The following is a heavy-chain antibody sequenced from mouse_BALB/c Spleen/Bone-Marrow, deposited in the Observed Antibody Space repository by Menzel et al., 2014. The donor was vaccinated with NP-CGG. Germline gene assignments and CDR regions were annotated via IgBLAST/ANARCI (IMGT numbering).Heavy chain of an antibody. D-gene: IGHD2-4*01. CDR3: ASPIYYDYPLFAY. V-gene: IGHV2-9*02. CDR2: IWAGGST. CDR1: GFSLTSYG. Sequence: VKLMGSGPGLVAPSQSLSITCTVSGFSLTSYGVHWVRQPPGKGLEWLGVIWAGGSTNYNSALMSRLSISKDNSKSXVFLKMNSLQTDDTAMYYCASPIYYDYPLFAYWGQGTLVTVSA. J-gene: IGHJ3*01.